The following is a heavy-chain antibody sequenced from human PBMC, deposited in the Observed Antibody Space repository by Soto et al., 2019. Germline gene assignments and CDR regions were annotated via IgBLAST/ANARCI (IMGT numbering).Heavy chain of an antibody. CDR2: IMPIIGTA. D-gene: IGHD3-10*01. V-gene: IGHV1-69*01. Sequence: QVQLVQSGSEVKKPGSSVKVSCKASGGTFSSHVFNWVRQATGQGLEWMGGIMPIIGTANYAQKFQGRVTITADESTSTAYMELSSLRSEDTAVYYCARDLEFRDGNISRLDYWGQGTLVTVSS. CDR3: ARDLEFRDGNISRLDY. J-gene: IGHJ4*02. CDR1: GGTFSSHV.